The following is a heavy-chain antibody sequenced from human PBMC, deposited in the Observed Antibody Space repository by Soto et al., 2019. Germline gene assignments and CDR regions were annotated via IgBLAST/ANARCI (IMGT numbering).Heavy chain of an antibody. Sequence: QVQLVQSGAEVKEPGSSVKVSCKASGGTFTNFIMNWVRQTPGQGLEWMGGIVPMFGTATYAEKFKGRVTISATEPTSTAYVELTSLRSEDTAVSYCARNGTYSSSLSQYSGMDVWGQGTTVTVS. V-gene: IGHV1-69*01. D-gene: IGHD6-6*01. CDR2: IVPMFGTA. CDR1: GGTFTNFI. J-gene: IGHJ6*02. CDR3: ARNGTYSSSLSQYSGMDV.